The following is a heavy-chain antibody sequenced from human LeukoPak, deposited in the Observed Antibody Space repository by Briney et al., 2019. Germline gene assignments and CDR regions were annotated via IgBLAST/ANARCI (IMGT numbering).Heavy chain of an antibody. D-gene: IGHD4-17*01. CDR3: AKALSGDYEN. CDR1: GFTFKTYA. V-gene: IGHV3-23*01. CDR2: MSGSGSST. Sequence: GGSLRLSCAASGFTFKTYAMNWVRQVPGKGPEWVSSMSGSGSSTYYADSVKGRFTISRDNSKNTLYLQMNSLRAEDTAVYYCAKALSGDYENWGQGTLVTVSS. J-gene: IGHJ4*02.